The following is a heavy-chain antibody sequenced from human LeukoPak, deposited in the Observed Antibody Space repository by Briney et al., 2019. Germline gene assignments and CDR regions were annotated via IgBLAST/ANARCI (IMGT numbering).Heavy chain of an antibody. J-gene: IGHJ4*02. CDR1: GGSISSSTYF. CDR2: ISYTGST. CDR3: ARGYSSGLFFDY. V-gene: IGHV4-39*01. D-gene: IGHD6-19*01. Sequence: SETLSLTCTVSGGSISSSTYFWGWIRQPPGKGLEWIGTISYTGSTYYNPSLKSRVTILVDTSKNQFSLKVRSVTAADTAVYYCARGYSSGLFFDYWGQGTLVTVSS.